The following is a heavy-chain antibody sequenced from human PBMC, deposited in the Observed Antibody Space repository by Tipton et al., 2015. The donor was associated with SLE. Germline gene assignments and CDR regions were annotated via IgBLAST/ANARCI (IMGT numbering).Heavy chain of an antibody. CDR1: GGSISSYY. V-gene: IGHV4-59*01. CDR2: IYYSGST. D-gene: IGHD4-17*01. J-gene: IGHJ6*02. Sequence: LRLSCTVSGGSISSYYWSWIRQPPGKGLEWIGYIYYSGSTNYNPSLKSRVTISVDTSKNQFSLKLSSVTAADTAVYYCARTDYGDYGGYYYYGTDVWGQGTTVTVSS. CDR3: ARTDYGDYGGYYYYGTDV.